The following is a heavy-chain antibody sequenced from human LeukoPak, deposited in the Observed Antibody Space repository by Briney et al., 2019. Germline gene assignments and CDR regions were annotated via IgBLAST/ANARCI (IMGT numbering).Heavy chain of an antibody. V-gene: IGHV3-23*01. D-gene: IGHD3-3*01. Sequence: GGSLRLSCAASGFTFSSYAMSWVRQAPGKGLEWVSAISGSGGSTYYADPVKGRFTISRDNSKNTLYLQMNSLRAEDTAVYFCAKAVGDFWSGPESWGQGTLVTVSS. CDR2: ISGSGGST. J-gene: IGHJ5*02. CDR3: AKAVGDFWSGPES. CDR1: GFTFSSYA.